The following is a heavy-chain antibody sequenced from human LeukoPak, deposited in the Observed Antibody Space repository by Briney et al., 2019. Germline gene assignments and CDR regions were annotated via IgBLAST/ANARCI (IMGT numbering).Heavy chain of an antibody. J-gene: IGHJ4*02. D-gene: IGHD3-10*01. CDR1: GYTFTGYY. CDR3: ARDLITLVRGFDF. Sequence: RASVKVSCKASGYTFTGYYMHWVRQAPGQGLEWMGWINPNSGGTNYAQIFQGRVTMTSDTSITTAYMELSRLRSDDTAVYYCARDLITLVRGFDFWGQGTLVTVSS. V-gene: IGHV1-2*02. CDR2: INPNSGGT.